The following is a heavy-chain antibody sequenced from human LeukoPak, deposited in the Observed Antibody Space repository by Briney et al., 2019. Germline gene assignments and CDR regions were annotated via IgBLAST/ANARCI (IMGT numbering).Heavy chain of an antibody. Sequence: ASVKVSCKASGYTFTSYDINRVRQATGQGLKWMGWMNPNSGNTGYAQKFQGRVTMTRNTSISTAYMELSSLSSEDTAVYYCARPRRSSGSFATDYWGQGTLVTVSS. J-gene: IGHJ4*02. CDR3: ARPRRSSGSFATDY. V-gene: IGHV1-8*01. D-gene: IGHD2-15*01. CDR2: MNPNSGNT. CDR1: GYTFTSYD.